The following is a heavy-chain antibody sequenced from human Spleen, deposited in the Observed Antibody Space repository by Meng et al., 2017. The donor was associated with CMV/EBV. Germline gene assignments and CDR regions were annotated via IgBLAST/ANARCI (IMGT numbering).Heavy chain of an antibody. CDR2: ISSTSGYI. CDR1: GFTFSTYR. V-gene: IGHV3-21*01. Sequence: GESLKLSCAASGFTFSTYRMNWVRQAPGKGLEWVSSISSTSGYIHYADSVKGRFTISRDNPKNSLYLQMNSLRAEDTAVYYCARQYGSGIYYLDFWGQGTLVTVSS. D-gene: IGHD3-10*01. J-gene: IGHJ4*02. CDR3: ARQYGSGIYYLDF.